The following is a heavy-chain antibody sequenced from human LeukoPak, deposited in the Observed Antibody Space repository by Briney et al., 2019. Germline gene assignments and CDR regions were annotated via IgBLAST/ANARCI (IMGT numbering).Heavy chain of an antibody. D-gene: IGHD6-13*01. V-gene: IGHV4-59*12. CDR1: GGSISSYY. CDR3: ARRKFSWFHAFDI. CDR2: IYYSGST. Sequence: SETLSLTCTVSGGSISSYYWSWIRQPPGKGLEWIGYIYYSGSTNYNPSLKSRVTISVDTSKNQFSLKLSSVTAADTAVYYCARRKFSWFHAFDIWGQGTMVTVSS. J-gene: IGHJ3*02.